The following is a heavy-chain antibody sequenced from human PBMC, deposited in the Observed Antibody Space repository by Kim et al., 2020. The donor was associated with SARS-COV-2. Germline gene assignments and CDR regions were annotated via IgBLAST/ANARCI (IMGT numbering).Heavy chain of an antibody. Sequence: LKSRVTISVDTSKNQFSLKLSSVTAADTAVYFCASRYGSGSYHSLDAFDIWGQGTMVTVSS. D-gene: IGHD3-10*01. CDR3: ASRYGSGSYHSLDAFDI. V-gene: IGHV4-39*07. J-gene: IGHJ3*02.